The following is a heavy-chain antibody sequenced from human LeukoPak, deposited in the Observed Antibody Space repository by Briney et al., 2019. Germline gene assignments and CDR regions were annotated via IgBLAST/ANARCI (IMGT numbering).Heavy chain of an antibody. CDR3: ARDKGGSGYYNY. D-gene: IGHD3-22*01. Sequence: PGRSLRLSCVASGFSFSSYGMHWVRQAPGKGLEWVSGISGTGGRTLYADSVKGRFTISRDNAKNTLYLQMNSLRAEDTAVYYCARDKGGSGYYNYWGQGTLVTVSS. V-gene: IGHV3-74*03. J-gene: IGHJ4*02. CDR2: ISGTGGRT. CDR1: GFSFSSYG.